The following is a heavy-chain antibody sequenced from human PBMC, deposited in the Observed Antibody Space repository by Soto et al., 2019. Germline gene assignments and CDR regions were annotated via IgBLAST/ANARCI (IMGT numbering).Heavy chain of an antibody. V-gene: IGHV4-34*01. Sequence: PSETLSLTCAVYGGSFSGYYWSWIRQPPGKGLEWIGEINHSGSTNYNPSLKSRVTISVDTSKNQFSLKLSSVTAADTAVYYCARVIIAAAGTMGYYYYGMGVWGQGTTVTVSS. D-gene: IGHD6-13*01. J-gene: IGHJ6*02. CDR1: GGSFSGYY. CDR3: ARVIIAAAGTMGYYYYGMGV. CDR2: INHSGST.